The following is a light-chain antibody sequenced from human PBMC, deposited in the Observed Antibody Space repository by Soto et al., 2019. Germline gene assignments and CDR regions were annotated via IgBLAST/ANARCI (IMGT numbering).Light chain of an antibody. CDR2: EVR. CDR1: NRDVGSYNL. J-gene: IGLJ1*01. Sequence: QSALTQPASVSGSPGQSITISCTGTNRDVGSYNLVSWYQQRPGEAPKLIISEVRNRPSGISYRFSGSKSGNTASLTISGLQAEDEADYYCSSYRTGGPFVFGTGTKVTVL. CDR3: SSYRTGGPFV. V-gene: IGLV2-14*01.